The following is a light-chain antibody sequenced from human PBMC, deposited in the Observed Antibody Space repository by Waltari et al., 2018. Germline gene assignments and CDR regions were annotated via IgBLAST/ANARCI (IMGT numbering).Light chain of an antibody. CDR2: EVS. J-gene: IGLJ1*01. V-gene: IGLV2-8*01. CDR3: MIWHSRAYV. Sequence: QSALTQPPSASGSPGQSVTISCTGTSSDVGGYNYVSWYQPHPGKAPKFLIYEVSKRPSGVPDRFSGSKSGNTASLTVSGLQAEDEADYYCMIWHSRAYVFGTGTKVSVL. CDR1: SSDVGGYNY.